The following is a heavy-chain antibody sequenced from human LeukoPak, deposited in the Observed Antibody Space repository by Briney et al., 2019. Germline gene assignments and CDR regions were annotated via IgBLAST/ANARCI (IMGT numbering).Heavy chain of an antibody. Sequence: ASLKVSCRTSGYSFNIYEINWVRQATGQGLEWMGWVNPNSGDTDYAQKFQGRLTMTRNTSISTAYMELSGLRLEDTAVYYCSRGPRFDPWGQGKQVTVSS. CDR1: GYSFNIYE. V-gene: IGHV1-8*01. CDR2: VNPNSGDT. J-gene: IGHJ5*02. CDR3: SRGPRFDP.